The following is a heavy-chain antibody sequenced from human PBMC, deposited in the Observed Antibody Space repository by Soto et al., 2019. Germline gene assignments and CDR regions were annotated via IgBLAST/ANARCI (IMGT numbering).Heavy chain of an antibody. D-gene: IGHD3-10*01. CDR2: IYYSGST. CDR1: GGSISSYY. CDR3: ASCYYGSGSYYNPNYYYYMDV. J-gene: IGHJ6*03. V-gene: IGHV4-59*01. Sequence: PSETLSLTCTVSGGSISSYYWSWIRQPPGKGLEWIGYIYYSGSTNYNPSLKSRVTISVDTSKNQFSLKLSSVTAADTAVYYCASCYYGSGSYYNPNYYYYMDVWGKGTTVTVSS.